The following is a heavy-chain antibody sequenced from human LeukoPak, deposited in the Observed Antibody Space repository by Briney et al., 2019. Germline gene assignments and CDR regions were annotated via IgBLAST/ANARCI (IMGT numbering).Heavy chain of an antibody. J-gene: IGHJ3*02. D-gene: IGHD1-26*01. Sequence: GGSLRLSCAASGFTFSSYGMSWVRQAPGKGLEWVSTISVSGGSTYYADSVKGRFTISRDNSKNTLYLQMNSLRAEDTAVYYCAKDQCSGELLETNAFGIWGQGTMVTVSS. V-gene: IGHV3-23*01. CDR3: AKDQCSGELLETNAFGI. CDR2: ISVSGGST. CDR1: GFTFSSYG.